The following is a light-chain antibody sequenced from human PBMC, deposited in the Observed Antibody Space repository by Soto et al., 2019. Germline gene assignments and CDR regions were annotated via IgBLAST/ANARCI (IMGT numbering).Light chain of an antibody. V-gene: IGLV2-14*03. CDR3: SSYTSSSSYVV. J-gene: IGLJ2*01. Sequence: QSVLTQPASASGSPGQSITISCTGTSSDVGGYNYVSWYQQHPGKAPKLMIYDVINRPSGVSNRFSGSKSGNSASLTISGLQAEDEADYYCSSYTSSSSYVVFGGGTKVTVL. CDR2: DVI. CDR1: SSDVGGYNY.